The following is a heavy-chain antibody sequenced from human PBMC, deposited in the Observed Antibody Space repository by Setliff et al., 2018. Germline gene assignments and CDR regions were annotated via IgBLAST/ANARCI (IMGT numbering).Heavy chain of an antibody. Sequence: ASVKVSCKAPGYTFTNSIMNWVRQAPGQGLEWMGWISAYKGNTYHAQKFQDRLSMTTDTSTSTAYMELRSLRADDTAVYYCERLVRHCTRISCQRTSEADLWGQGTQVTVS. D-gene: IGHD2-15*01. CDR1: GYTFTNSI. V-gene: IGHV1-18*04. CDR2: ISAYKGNT. J-gene: IGHJ5*02. CDR3: ERLVRHCTRISCQRTSEADL.